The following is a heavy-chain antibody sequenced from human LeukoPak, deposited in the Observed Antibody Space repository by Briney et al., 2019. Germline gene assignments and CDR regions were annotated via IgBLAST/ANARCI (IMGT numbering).Heavy chain of an antibody. D-gene: IGHD6-13*01. CDR1: GFTLGSYW. V-gene: IGHV3-7*04. Sequence: GGSLRLSCAASGFTLGSYWMGWARQAPGKGLEWVANIRKDGGDKYYVDSVKGRFTISRDNAKNSLYLQMNSLRVEDTAVYYCTRDLSAADGTGNWGQGTLVTVSS. CDR2: IRKDGGDK. J-gene: IGHJ4*02. CDR3: TRDLSAADGTGN.